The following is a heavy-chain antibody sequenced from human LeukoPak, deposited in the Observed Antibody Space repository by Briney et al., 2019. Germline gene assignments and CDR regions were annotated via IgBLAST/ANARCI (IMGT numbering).Heavy chain of an antibody. Sequence: GGSLRLSCAASGFIVSANYMSWVRQAPGKGLEWVSVFYSGGHTYHRDGTTYYADSVKGRFTISRDNAKNSLFLQLNSLRAGDTAVYYCVRHRGAWTVHDAFAMWGQGTMVTVAS. D-gene: IGHD4-11*01. CDR2: FYSGGHTYHRDGTT. CDR3: VRHRGAWTVHDAFAM. V-gene: IGHV3-66*04. CDR1: GFIVSANY. J-gene: IGHJ3*02.